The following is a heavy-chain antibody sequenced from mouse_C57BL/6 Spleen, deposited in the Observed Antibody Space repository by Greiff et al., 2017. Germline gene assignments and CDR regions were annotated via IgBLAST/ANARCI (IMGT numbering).Heavy chain of an antibody. Sequence: EVQVVESGEGLVKPGGSLKLSCAASGFTFSSYAMSWVRQTPEKRLEWVAYISSGGDYIYYADTVKGRFTFSRDTARNTLYLQMSSLKSEDTAMXYCTRVVHNYGSSDYYAMDYWGQETSVTVSP. V-gene: IGHV5-9-1*02. CDR2: ISSGGDYI. CDR1: GFTFSSYA. J-gene: IGHJ4*01. CDR3: TRVVHNYGSSDYYAMDY. D-gene: IGHD1-1*01.